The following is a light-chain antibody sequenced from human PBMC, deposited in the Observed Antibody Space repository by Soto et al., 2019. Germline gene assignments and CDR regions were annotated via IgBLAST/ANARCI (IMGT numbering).Light chain of an antibody. CDR1: QSISSW. Sequence: DIHMTQSPCTLSASVVDRVTITCRASQSISSWLAWYQQKPGKAPKLLIYKASSLESGVPSRFSGSGSGTEFTLTISSLQPDDFATYYCQQYNSYSRAFGQGTKVDI. J-gene: IGKJ1*01. CDR3: QQYNSYSRA. CDR2: KAS. V-gene: IGKV1-5*03.